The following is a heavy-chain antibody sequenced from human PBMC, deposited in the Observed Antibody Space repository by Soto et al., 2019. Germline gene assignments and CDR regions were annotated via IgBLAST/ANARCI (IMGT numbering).Heavy chain of an antibody. Sequence: GASVKVSCKASGGTFSSYAISWVRQAPGQGLEWMGGIIPIFGTANYAQKFQGRVTITADESTSTAYMELSSLRSEDTAVYYCARLPGWTINKNYYYYGMDVWGQGTTVTVSS. CDR2: IIPIFGTA. J-gene: IGHJ6*02. CDR3: ARLPGWTINKNYYYYGMDV. CDR1: GGTFSSYA. V-gene: IGHV1-69*13. D-gene: IGHD2-15*01.